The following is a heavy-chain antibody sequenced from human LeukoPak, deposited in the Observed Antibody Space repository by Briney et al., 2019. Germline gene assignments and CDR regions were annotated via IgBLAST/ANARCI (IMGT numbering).Heavy chain of an antibody. V-gene: IGHV7-4-1*02. Sequence: GASVKVSCKASGYTFTSYGISWVRQAPGQGLEWMGWINTNTGNPTYAQGFTGRFVFSLDTSVSTAYLQISSLKAEDTAVYYCARVRKVDYGSGSYYTGIDYYYYMDVWGKGTTVTVSS. CDR3: ARVRKVDYGSGSYYTGIDYYYYMDV. D-gene: IGHD3-10*01. J-gene: IGHJ6*03. CDR1: GYTFTSYG. CDR2: INTNTGNP.